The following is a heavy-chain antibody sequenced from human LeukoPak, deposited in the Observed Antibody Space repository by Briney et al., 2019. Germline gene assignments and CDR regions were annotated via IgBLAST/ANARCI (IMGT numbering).Heavy chain of an antibody. Sequence: GGSLRLSCAPPGVTFSSYAMSWVRQAPGRGLEWVSAVSGSGGITYFADSVKGRFTISRDNSKNTLYLEMNSLRAEDTAVYYCATHYSGWPVKYFDYWGQGTLVTVSS. J-gene: IGHJ4*02. CDR3: ATHYSGWPVKYFDY. CDR2: VSGSGGIT. D-gene: IGHD1-26*01. CDR1: GVTFSSYA. V-gene: IGHV3-23*01.